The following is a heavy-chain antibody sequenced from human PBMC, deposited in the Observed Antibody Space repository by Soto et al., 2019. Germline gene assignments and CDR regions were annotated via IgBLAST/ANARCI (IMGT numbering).Heavy chain of an antibody. CDR1: GYTFTSYG. V-gene: IGHV1-18*04. J-gene: IGHJ6*02. D-gene: IGHD6-6*01. Sequence: ASVKVSCKASGYTFTSYGISWLRQAPGQGLEWMGWISAYNGNTNYAQKLQGRVTMTTDTSTSTAYMELRSLRSDDTAVYYCAYSSSRNYGMEVWGQGTTLTVSS. CDR3: AYSSSRNYGMEV. CDR2: ISAYNGNT.